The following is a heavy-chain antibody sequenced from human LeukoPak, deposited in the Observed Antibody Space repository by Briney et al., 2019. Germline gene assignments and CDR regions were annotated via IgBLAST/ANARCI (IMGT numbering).Heavy chain of an antibody. J-gene: IGHJ6*03. CDR2: ISSSGSTI. Sequence: GGSLRLPCAASGFPLSVFYMSWISQARGKGLEGVSYISSSGSTIHYADSVKRRFTISRDNAKNSLYLQMNSLRAEDTAVYYCARTYYDFWSGYYTPYMDVWGKGTTVTVSS. D-gene: IGHD3-3*01. CDR1: GFPLSVFY. CDR3: ARTYYDFWSGYYTPYMDV. V-gene: IGHV3-11*01.